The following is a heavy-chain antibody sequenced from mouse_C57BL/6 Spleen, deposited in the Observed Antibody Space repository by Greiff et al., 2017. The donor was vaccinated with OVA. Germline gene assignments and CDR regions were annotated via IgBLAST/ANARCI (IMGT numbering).Heavy chain of an antibody. CDR3: ARGPLGDY. D-gene: IGHD6-1*01. CDR1: GYTFTSYW. Sequence: QVQLQQPGAELVKPGASVKLSCKASGYTFTSYWMHWVKPRPGRGLEWIGRLAPNSGGTKYNEQLQSKATLTVDKPSRTAYRQLSSRTSEDAAVYYGARGPLGDYWGQGTTRTVSS. J-gene: IGHJ2*01. CDR2: LAPNSGGT. V-gene: IGHV1-72*01.